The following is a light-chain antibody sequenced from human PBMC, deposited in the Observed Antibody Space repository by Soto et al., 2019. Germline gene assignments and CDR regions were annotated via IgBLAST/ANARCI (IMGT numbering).Light chain of an antibody. Sequence: DIQMTQSPSSLSASVGDRVTITCQASQDINSYLAWYQQKPGKAPKFLIFDAFNLETGVPSRFSGSGSGTDFTFTISNLQPEDVATYYCQQYDKLKLNFGGGTKVDIK. V-gene: IGKV1-33*01. CDR3: QQYDKLKLN. J-gene: IGKJ4*01. CDR1: QDINSY. CDR2: DAF.